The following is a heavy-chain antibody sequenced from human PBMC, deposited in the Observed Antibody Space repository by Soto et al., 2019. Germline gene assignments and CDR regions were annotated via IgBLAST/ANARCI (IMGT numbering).Heavy chain of an antibody. J-gene: IGHJ4*02. CDR3: ARDGYDGSGSPYPAY. Sequence: SETLSLTCSVSGGSMGEYFWSWIRQSPGKGLEWIGYIYYLGSTDYNPSLKSRVTISVDTSKRQFSLRLTSVTAADTAVYYCARDGYDGSGSPYPAYWGPGTQVTVSS. D-gene: IGHD3-10*01. CDR2: IYYLGST. CDR1: GGSMGEYF. V-gene: IGHV4-59*01.